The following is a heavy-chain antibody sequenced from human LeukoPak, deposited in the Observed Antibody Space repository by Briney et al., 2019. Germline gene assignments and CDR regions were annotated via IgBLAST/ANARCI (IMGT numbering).Heavy chain of an antibody. Sequence: TGGSLRLSCAASGFTVSSNYMSWVRQAPGKGLEWVAVIYSGGSAYYADPVKGRFTISRDNAKNSLYLQMNSLRAEDTALYYCARDLTMIVRRGAFDIWGQGTMVTVSS. D-gene: IGHD3-22*01. CDR1: GFTVSSNY. V-gene: IGHV3-53*01. J-gene: IGHJ3*02. CDR2: IYSGGSA. CDR3: ARDLTMIVRRGAFDI.